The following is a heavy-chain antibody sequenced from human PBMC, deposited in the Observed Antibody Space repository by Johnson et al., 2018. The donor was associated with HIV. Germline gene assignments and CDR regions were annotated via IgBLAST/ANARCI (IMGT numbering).Heavy chain of an antibody. D-gene: IGHD3-9*01. J-gene: IGHJ3*02. Sequence: QMMLVESGGGLVKPGGSLRLSCAASGFIFSDYYMSWIRQAPGKGLERVSYISSSGRTLDYADSVKVRFTISRDNAKNSLYLQMNSLRAEDTAVYYCAREEGNYILTRGDAFDIWGQGTMVTVSS. CDR3: AREEGNYILTRGDAFDI. CDR1: GFIFSDYY. V-gene: IGHV3-11*04. CDR2: ISSSGRTL.